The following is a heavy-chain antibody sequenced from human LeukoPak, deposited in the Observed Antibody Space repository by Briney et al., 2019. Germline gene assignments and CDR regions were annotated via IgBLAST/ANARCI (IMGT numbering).Heavy chain of an antibody. Sequence: GGSLRLSCAASGFTFARHAMSWVRQAPGKGLEWVSNINTGETTFYADSVKGRFTISRDFFNNTLFLQMNSLRDEDTAVYYCTRGSFDMWGLGTVVTVS. CDR2: INTGETT. CDR1: GFTFARHA. CDR3: TRGSFDM. V-gene: IGHV3-23*01. D-gene: IGHD3-16*01. J-gene: IGHJ3*02.